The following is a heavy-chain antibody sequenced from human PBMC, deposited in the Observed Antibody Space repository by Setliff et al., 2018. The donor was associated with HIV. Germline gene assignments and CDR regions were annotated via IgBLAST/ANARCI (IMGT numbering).Heavy chain of an antibody. J-gene: IGHJ4*02. CDR1: GYTFTGYY. CDR2: INPNSGDT. V-gene: IGHV1-2*02. D-gene: IGHD3-22*01. Sequence: GASVKVSCKASGYTFTGYYMHWVRQAPGQGPEWMGWINPNSGDTYYAQKFQGSVTMTRDTSINTVYMELTRLRSDDTAVYYCVSAPYYYDNSGYYYDWGQGTLVTVSS. CDR3: VSAPYYYDNSGYYYD.